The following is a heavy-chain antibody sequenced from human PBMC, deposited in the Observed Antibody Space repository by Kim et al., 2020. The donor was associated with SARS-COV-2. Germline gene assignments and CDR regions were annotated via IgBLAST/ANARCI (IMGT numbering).Heavy chain of an antibody. Sequence: GGSLRLSCSASGFTFSSYAMHWVRQAPGKGLEYVSAISSNGGSTYYADSVKGRFTISRDNSKNTLYLQMSSLRAEDTAVYYCVNPGPSYSSGWTSGEYFDYWGQGTLVTVSS. J-gene: IGHJ4*02. CDR1: GFTFSSYA. CDR2: ISSNGGST. V-gene: IGHV3-64D*06. CDR3: VNPGPSYSSGWTSGEYFDY. D-gene: IGHD6-19*01.